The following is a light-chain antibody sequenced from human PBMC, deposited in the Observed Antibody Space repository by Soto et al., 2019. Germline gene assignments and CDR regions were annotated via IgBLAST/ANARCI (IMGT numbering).Light chain of an antibody. CDR2: AAS. CDR1: QGISSY. J-gene: IGKJ5*01. CDR3: QQLNSYLIT. V-gene: IGKV1-9*01. Sequence: DIQLTQSPSFLSASLGDRVTITCLSSQGISSYLAWYQQKPGKAPKLLIYAASTLQSGVPSRFSGSGSGTEFTLTISSLQPEDFATYYCQQLNSYLITFGQGTRLEIK.